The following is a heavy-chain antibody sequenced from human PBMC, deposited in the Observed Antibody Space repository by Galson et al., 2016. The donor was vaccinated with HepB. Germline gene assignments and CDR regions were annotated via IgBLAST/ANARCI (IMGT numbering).Heavy chain of an antibody. J-gene: IGHJ5*02. Sequence: SLRLSCAASGFNFNIYAMAWVRQAPGKGLQWVSAISPRGTDTYYADSVMGRFSSSRDNSKTTVYLQMDSLRAEYTAVYYCARDTYGAFDPWGQGALVTVSS. V-gene: IGHV3-23*01. D-gene: IGHD2-8*01. CDR2: ISPRGTDT. CDR1: GFNFNIYA. CDR3: ARDTYGAFDP.